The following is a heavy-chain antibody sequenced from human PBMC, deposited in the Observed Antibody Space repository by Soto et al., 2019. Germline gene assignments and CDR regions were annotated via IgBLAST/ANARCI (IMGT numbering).Heavy chain of an antibody. Sequence: GGSLRLSCAASGFTFSSYAMSWVRQAPGKGLEWVSAISGSGGSTYYADSVKGRFTISRDNSKNTLYLQMNSLRAEDTAVYYCAKDRYGSGSESDAFDIWGQGTMVTVSS. J-gene: IGHJ3*02. D-gene: IGHD3-10*01. V-gene: IGHV3-23*01. CDR1: GFTFSSYA. CDR3: AKDRYGSGSESDAFDI. CDR2: ISGSGGST.